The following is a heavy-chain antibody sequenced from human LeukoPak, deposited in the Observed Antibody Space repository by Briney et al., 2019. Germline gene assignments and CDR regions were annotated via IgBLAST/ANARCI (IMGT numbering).Heavy chain of an antibody. CDR3: ASRTVAGAFDI. V-gene: IGHV4-59*11. CDR1: GASISDHY. Sequence: SETLSLTCSVSGASISDHYWSWIRQPPGKGLEWIGYIYYSGSTNYNPSLKSRVTISVDTSKNQFSLKLSSVTAADTAVYYCASRTVAGAFDIWGQGTRVTVSS. CDR2: IYYSGST. D-gene: IGHD6-19*01. J-gene: IGHJ3*02.